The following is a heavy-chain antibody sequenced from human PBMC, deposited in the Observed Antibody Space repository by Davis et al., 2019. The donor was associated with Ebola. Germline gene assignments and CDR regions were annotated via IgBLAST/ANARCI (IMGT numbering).Heavy chain of an antibody. CDR3: ATAPEGITVTLYIY. V-gene: IGHV4-59*01. D-gene: IGHD6-19*01. Sequence: MPSETLSLTCTVSGGSISSYYWSWIRQPPGKGLEWMGYTYYSGSTNSNPSLKSRVTISVDTSKNEFSLKLSSVTAADSAVYYCATAPEGITVTLYIYWGQGTLVTVSS. CDR2: TYYSGST. CDR1: GGSISSYY. J-gene: IGHJ4*02.